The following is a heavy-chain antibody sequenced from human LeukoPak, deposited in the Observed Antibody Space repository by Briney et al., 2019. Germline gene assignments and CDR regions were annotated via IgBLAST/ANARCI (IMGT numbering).Heavy chain of an antibody. Sequence: PGRSLRLSCAASGSTFSSYAMHWVRQAPGKGLEWVAVISYDGSNKYYADSVKGRFTISRDNSKNTLYLQMNSLRAEDTAVYYCARASGYCSGGSCYSIVGGYYFDYWGQGTLVTVSS. CDR3: ARASGYCSGGSCYSIVGGYYFDY. J-gene: IGHJ4*02. CDR2: ISYDGSNK. D-gene: IGHD2-15*01. CDR1: GSTFSSYA. V-gene: IGHV3-30*04.